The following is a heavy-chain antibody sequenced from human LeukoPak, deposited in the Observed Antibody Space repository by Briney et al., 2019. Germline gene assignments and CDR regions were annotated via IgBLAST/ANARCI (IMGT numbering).Heavy chain of an antibody. D-gene: IGHD5-12*01. V-gene: IGHV3-23*01. CDR2: VSGSGGST. CDR3: AKDGAWLRFDD. Sequence: GGSLRLSCAASGFTFSSYAMTWVRQAPGKGLEWVSTVSGSGGSTYYADSVKGRFTISRDDSKNTLYLQMNNLRAEDTAVYYCAKDGAWLRFDDWGQGILVTVSS. CDR1: GFTFSSYA. J-gene: IGHJ4*02.